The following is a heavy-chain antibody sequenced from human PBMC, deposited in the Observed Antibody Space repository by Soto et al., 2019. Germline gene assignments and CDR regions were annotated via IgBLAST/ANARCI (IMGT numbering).Heavy chain of an antibody. CDR2: IYYSGST. J-gene: IGHJ3*02. D-gene: IGHD3-22*01. Sequence: SETLSLTCTVSGGSISSGGYYWSWIRQHPGKGLEWIGYIYYSGSTYYNPSLKSRVTISVDTSKNQFSLKLSSVTAADTAVYYCARERYDSSDSDAFEIWGQGTMVTVSS. CDR1: GGSISSGGYY. CDR3: ARERYDSSDSDAFEI. V-gene: IGHV4-31*03.